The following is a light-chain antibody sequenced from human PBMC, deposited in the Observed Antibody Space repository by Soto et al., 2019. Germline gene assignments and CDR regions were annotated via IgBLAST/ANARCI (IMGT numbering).Light chain of an antibody. CDR3: QHYNNWPYT. Sequence: EIVMTQSPATLSVSPGERATLSCRASQDIKSHLAWYQQKPGQAPRLLISRASTRATGFPIRFSGSGSGTEFTLTISSLQSEDSAVYYCQHYNNWPYTFGPGTKLEIK. J-gene: IGKJ2*01. V-gene: IGKV3-15*01. CDR2: RAS. CDR1: QDIKSH.